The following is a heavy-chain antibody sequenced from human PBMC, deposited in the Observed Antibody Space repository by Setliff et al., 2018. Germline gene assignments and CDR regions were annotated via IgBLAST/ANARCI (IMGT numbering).Heavy chain of an antibody. CDR3: ARAGVAAADRKGLLEY. J-gene: IGHJ4*02. V-gene: IGHV1-46*01. D-gene: IGHD6-13*01. CDR1: GYTLSRHY. CDR2: INPGGGSA. Sequence: PSVKVSCKATGYTLSRHYMHWARQAPGQGLEWMGIINPGGGSASIVQKFQGRVTMTSDTSTSTVYMEVTGLTSEDTAVYYCARAGVAAADRKGLLEYWGQGTLGTVSS.